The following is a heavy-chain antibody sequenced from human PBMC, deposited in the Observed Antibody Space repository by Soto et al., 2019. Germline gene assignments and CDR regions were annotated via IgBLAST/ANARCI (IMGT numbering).Heavy chain of an antibody. CDR1: GFTFGTFT. V-gene: IGHV3-21*01. CDR2: IGTTSTYI. D-gene: IGHD2-21*02. J-gene: IGHJ6*02. Sequence: VGSLRLSCAASGFTFGTFTMSWVRQAPGKGLEWVSSIGTTSTYIYYADSVRGRFTISRDNAKNSLYLQMNSLRAEDTAVYFCARVMCGDCSSYYYYSMDVWGQGTTVTVSS. CDR3: ARVMCGDCSSYYYYSMDV.